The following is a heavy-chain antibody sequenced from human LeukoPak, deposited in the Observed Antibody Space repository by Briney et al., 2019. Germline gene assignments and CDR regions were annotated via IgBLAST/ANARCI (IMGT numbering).Heavy chain of an antibody. D-gene: IGHD6-19*01. CDR3: ARARGSGWYFYFDS. CDR2: TYYRSKWYT. J-gene: IGHJ4*02. CDR1: GDSVSSNSAA. Sequence: SQTLSLTCAISGDSVSSNSAAWNWTRQSPSRGLEWLGRTYYRSKWYTDFALSVKSRITINPDTSKNQFSLKLSSVTAADTAVYYCARARGSGWYFYFDSWGQGALVTVSS. V-gene: IGHV6-1*01.